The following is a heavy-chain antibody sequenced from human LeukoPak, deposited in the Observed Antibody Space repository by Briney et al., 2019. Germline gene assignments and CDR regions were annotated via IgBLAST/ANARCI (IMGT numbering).Heavy chain of an antibody. CDR2: IYTSGST. Sequence: PSETLSLTCTVSGGSISSYYWSWIRQPAGKGLEWIGRIYTSGSTNYNPSLKSRVTMSVDTSKNQFSLKLSCVTAADTAVYYCARDTIIMVQGVWAFDIWGQGTMVTVSS. J-gene: IGHJ3*02. CDR1: GGSISSYY. V-gene: IGHV4-4*07. D-gene: IGHD3-10*01. CDR3: ARDTIIMVQGVWAFDI.